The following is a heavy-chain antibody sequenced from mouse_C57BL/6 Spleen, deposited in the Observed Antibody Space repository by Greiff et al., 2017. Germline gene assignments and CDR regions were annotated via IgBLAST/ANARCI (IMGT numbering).Heavy chain of an antibody. CDR3: ARQDGYDNWVYFDY. V-gene: IGHV5-6*01. CDR1: GFTFSSYG. Sequence: EVKLQESGGDLVKPGGSLKLSCAASGFTFSSYGMSWVRQTPDKRLEWVATISSGGSYTYYPDSVKGRFTISRDNAKNTLYLQMSSLKSEDTAMYYCARQDGYDNWVYFDYWGQGTTLTVSS. D-gene: IGHD2-2*01. J-gene: IGHJ2*01. CDR2: ISSGGSYT.